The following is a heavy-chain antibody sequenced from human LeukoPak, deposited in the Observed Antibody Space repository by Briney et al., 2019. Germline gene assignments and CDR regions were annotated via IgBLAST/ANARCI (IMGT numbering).Heavy chain of an antibody. CDR2: ISSSGSYI. V-gene: IGHV3-11*04. J-gene: IGHJ6*02. CDR3: ARDSTMGYYSGTDG. CDR1: GFTFSDYY. Sequence: GGSLRLSCAASGFTFSDYYMSWIRQAPGKGLEWVSYISSSGSYIYYADSVKGRFTISRDNAKNSLYLQMNSLRAEDTAVYYCARDSTMGYYSGTDGWGQGATVTASS. D-gene: IGHD5/OR15-5a*01.